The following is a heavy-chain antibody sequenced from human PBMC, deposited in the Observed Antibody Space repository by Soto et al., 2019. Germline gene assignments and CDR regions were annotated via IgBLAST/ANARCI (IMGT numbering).Heavy chain of an antibody. V-gene: IGHV3-30*03. Sequence: QMQLVESGGGVVQPGRSLRLSCVASDFTFSNDGMVWVRQAPGKVLEWVTTISPDGRNEHYADSVQGRFPVSRDNSKNPRYLQMDSLRDEEKAVYYCTRGGTPYFYCWGQGALVTVSS. CDR2: ISPDGRNE. D-gene: IGHD1-26*01. J-gene: IGHJ4*02. CDR1: DFTFSNDG. CDR3: TRGGTPYFYC.